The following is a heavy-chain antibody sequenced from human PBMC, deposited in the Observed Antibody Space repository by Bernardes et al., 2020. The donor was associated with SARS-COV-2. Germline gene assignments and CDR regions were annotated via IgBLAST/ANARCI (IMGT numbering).Heavy chain of an antibody. J-gene: IGHJ6*02. V-gene: IGHV5-51*01. CDR2: VYPDDSDT. CDR3: ATYNRAVYFYGLDV. Sequence: GESLKISCKASGRTFAYYWIAWVRQKPGRGLEWMGIVYPDDSDTRYSPSLQGHVTISADKSTSTAYLQWNSLEASDTAIYYCATYNRAVYFYGLDVWGQGTTVTVSS. CDR1: GRTFAYYW. D-gene: IGHD1-1*01.